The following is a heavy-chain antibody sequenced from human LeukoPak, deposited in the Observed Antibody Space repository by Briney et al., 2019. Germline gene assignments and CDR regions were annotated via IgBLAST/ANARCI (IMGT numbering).Heavy chain of an antibody. J-gene: IGHJ4*02. V-gene: IGHV3-53*01. CDR3: ARDHAPAGGVLDF. Sequence: GGSLRLSCAASGLTVSSNHMAWVRQAPGKGLEWVSVIYTGGNTYYADSVQGRFTIYRDNSKNTVYLQMNSLRVEDTALYYCARDHAPAGGVLDFWGEGTQVTVPS. D-gene: IGHD6-13*01. CDR2: IYTGGNT. CDR1: GLTVSSNH.